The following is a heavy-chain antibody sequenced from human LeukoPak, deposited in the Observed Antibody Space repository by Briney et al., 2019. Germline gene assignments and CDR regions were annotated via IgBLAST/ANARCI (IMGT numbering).Heavy chain of an antibody. J-gene: IGHJ4*02. D-gene: IGHD4-23*01. V-gene: IGHV3-7*01. Sequence: GGSLRLSCAASGFTFSSYWMSWVRQAPGKGLEWVANIKQDGSGKYYVDSVKGRFTISRDNAKNSLYLQMNSLRAEDTAVYYCARVLDYGGNWDDYWGQGTLVTVSS. CDR3: ARVLDYGGNWDDY. CDR2: IKQDGSGK. CDR1: GFTFSSYW.